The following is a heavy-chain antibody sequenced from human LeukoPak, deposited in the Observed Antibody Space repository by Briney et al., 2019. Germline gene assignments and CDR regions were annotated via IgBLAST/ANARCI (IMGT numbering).Heavy chain of an antibody. CDR1: GFTFSSYA. D-gene: IGHD3-22*01. J-gene: IGHJ4*02. CDR3: AKDRSYYYDSSGYYTQYTYFDY. Sequence: GGSLRLSCAASGFTFSSYAMSWVRQAPGKGLEWVSAISGSGGSTYYADSVKGRFTISRDNSKNTLYLQMNSLRAEDTAVYYCAKDRSYYYDSSGYYTQYTYFDYWGQGTLVTVSS. CDR2: ISGSGGST. V-gene: IGHV3-23*01.